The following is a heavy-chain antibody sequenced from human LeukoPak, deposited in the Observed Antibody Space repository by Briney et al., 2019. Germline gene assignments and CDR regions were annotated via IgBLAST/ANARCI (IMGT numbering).Heavy chain of an antibody. CDR1: GYTFTGYY. CDR3: AAGGSSSSSDEFFQH. V-gene: IGHV1-2*06. D-gene: IGHD6-6*01. Sequence: ASVKVSCKASGYTFTGYYMHWVRQAPGQGLEWMGRINPNSGGTNYAQKFQGRVTMSRDTSSSTAYMELTRLRSDDTAVYCCAAGGSSSSSDEFFQHWGQGTLVTVSS. J-gene: IGHJ1*01. CDR2: INPNSGGT.